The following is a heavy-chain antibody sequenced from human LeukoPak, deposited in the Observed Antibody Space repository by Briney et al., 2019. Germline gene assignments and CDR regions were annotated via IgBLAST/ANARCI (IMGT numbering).Heavy chain of an antibody. CDR3: ARVLPFLRIAAAGPPRFDP. V-gene: IGHV1-2*02. D-gene: IGHD6-13*01. J-gene: IGHJ5*02. Sequence: ASVKVSCKASGYTFTGYYMHWVRQAPGQGLEWMGWVNPNSGGTNYAQKFQGRVTMTRDTSISTAYMELSRLRSDDTAVYYCARVLPFLRIAAAGPPRFDPWGQGTLVTVSS. CDR1: GYTFTGYY. CDR2: VNPNSGGT.